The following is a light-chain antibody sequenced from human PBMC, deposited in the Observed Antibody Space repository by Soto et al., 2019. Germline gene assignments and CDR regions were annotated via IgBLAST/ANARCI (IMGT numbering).Light chain of an antibody. V-gene: IGLV2-14*01. CDR3: FSHRSVVCHV. CDR2: GVT. Sequence: QSVLAQPASVSGSPGQSITISCTGTSRDVGGYNYVSWYQQYPGKPPKLMIYGVTHRPSGVSNRFYGSKTGNNASLTISGLQADDEAYYCAFSHRSVVCHVFGTGIKVTVL. J-gene: IGLJ1*01. CDR1: SRDVGGYNY.